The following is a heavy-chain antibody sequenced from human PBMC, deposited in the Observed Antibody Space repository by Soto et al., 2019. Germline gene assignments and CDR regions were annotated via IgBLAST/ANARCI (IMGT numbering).Heavy chain of an antibody. Sequence: QVQLQESGPGLVKPSQTLSLTCTVSGGSISSGDYYWSWIRQPPGKGLEWIGYIYYSGSTYYNPSLTSRVTISIETSKNHFSLMLSSVTAADTAVYYCARDRIVGSTRFDSWGQGTLVIVSS. CDR3: ARDRIVGSTRFDS. CDR1: GGSISSGDYY. CDR2: IYYSGST. D-gene: IGHD1-26*01. V-gene: IGHV4-30-4*01. J-gene: IGHJ4*02.